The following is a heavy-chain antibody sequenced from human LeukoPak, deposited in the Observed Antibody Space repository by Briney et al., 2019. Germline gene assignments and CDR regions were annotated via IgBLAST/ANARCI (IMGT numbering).Heavy chain of an antibody. D-gene: IGHD3-10*01. CDR3: ARDGRLPLWFGDKAQIDY. CDR2: SSGSGGST. V-gene: IGHV3-23*01. CDR1: GFTFSSYG. Sequence: QPGGTLRLSCAASGFTFSSYGMSWVRQAPGKGLEWVSASSGSGGSTYYADSVKGRFTISRDNAKNSLYLQMNSLRAEDTAVYYCARDGRLPLWFGDKAQIDYWGQGTLVTVSS. J-gene: IGHJ4*02.